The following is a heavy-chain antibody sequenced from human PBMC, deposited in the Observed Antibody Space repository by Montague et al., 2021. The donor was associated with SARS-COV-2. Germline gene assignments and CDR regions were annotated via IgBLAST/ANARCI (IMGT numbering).Heavy chain of an antibody. J-gene: IGHJ5*02. CDR3: ARAGEIVGATIISHWFDP. D-gene: IGHD1-26*01. Sequence: TLSLTCTVSGGSISSGSYYWSWIRQPAGKGLEWIGRIYTSGSTXYNPSLKNRVTISVDTSKNQFSLKLSSVTAADTAVYYCARAGEIVGATIISHWFDPWGQGTLVTVSS. V-gene: IGHV4-61*02. CDR2: IYTSGST. CDR1: GGSISSGSYY.